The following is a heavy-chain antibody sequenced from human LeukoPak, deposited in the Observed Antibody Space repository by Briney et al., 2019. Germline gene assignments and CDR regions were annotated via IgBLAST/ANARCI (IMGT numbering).Heavy chain of an antibody. CDR3: AKGFSTEPRYYYYMDV. Sequence: GGSLRLSCAASGFTFSSYAMSWVRQAPGKGLEWVSAISGSGGSTYYADSVKGRFTISRDNSKNTLYLQMSSLRAEDTAVHYCAKGFSTEPRYYYYMDVWGKGTTVTVSS. D-gene: IGHD2-2*01. J-gene: IGHJ6*03. V-gene: IGHV3-23*01. CDR1: GFTFSSYA. CDR2: ISGSGGST.